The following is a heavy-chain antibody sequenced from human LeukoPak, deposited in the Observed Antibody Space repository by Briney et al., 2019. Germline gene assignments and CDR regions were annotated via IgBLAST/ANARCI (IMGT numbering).Heavy chain of an antibody. CDR1: GFTFSSYA. D-gene: IGHD3-22*01. J-gene: IGHJ5*02. CDR3: AKDQTRYDSSGYYSSAANWFDP. CDR2: ISPSGGIT. Sequence: GGSLRLSCAASGFTFSSYAMSWVRQAPGKGLEWVSGISPSGGITYYADSVKGRFTISRDNSKNTLYLQMNSLRDEDTAVYYCAKDQTRYDSSGYYSSAANWFDPWGQGTLVTVSS. V-gene: IGHV3-23*01.